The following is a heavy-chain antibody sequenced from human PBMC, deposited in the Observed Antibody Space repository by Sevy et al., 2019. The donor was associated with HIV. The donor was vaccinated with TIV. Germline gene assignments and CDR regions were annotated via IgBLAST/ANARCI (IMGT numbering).Heavy chain of an antibody. CDR2: MNPNSGKP. CDR3: ARDTYYYSGMDV. CDR1: GYTFTSYD. Sequence: ASVKVSCKASGYTFTSYDINWVRQATGQGLEWMGWMNPNSGKPGYAQKFQGRVTMTRNTSISTAYMELSSLRSEDTAVYYCARDTYYYSGMDVWGQGTTVTVSS. J-gene: IGHJ6*02. V-gene: IGHV1-8*01.